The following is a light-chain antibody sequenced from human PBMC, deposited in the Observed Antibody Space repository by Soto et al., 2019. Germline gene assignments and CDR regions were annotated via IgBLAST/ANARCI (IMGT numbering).Light chain of an antibody. V-gene: IGKV3-20*01. J-gene: IGKJ1*01. CDR3: HQYGNSPQT. Sequence: SVVRQSPCILPLSPGERATLSCRASESVSSSYLAWYQQKPGQAPRLLIYGASSRATGIPDRFSGSGSGTVFTLTINILEPDDFAVYYCHQYGNSPQTFGQGTNVDIK. CDR2: GAS. CDR1: ESVSSSY.